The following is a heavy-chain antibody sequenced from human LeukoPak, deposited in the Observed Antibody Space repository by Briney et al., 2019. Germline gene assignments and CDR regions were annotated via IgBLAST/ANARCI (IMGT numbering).Heavy chain of an antibody. CDR1: GFTFSSYW. CDR2: IKQDGSEK. CDR3: ARDPSSSSWYGRSYYYYMDV. J-gene: IGHJ6*03. D-gene: IGHD6-13*01. Sequence: GGSLRLSCAASGFTFSSYWMSWVRQAPGKGLEWVANIKQDGSEKYYVDSVKGRFTISRDNAKNSLYLQMNSLRAEDTAVYYCARDPSSSSWYGRSYYYYMDVWGKGTMVTVSS. V-gene: IGHV3-7*01.